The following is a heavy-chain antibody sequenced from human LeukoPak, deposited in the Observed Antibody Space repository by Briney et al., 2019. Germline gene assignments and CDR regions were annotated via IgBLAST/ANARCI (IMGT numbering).Heavy chain of an antibody. CDR3: ARGSLRFLEWLPPFDP. J-gene: IGHJ5*02. CDR1: GGTFSSYA. D-gene: IGHD3-3*01. CDR2: IIPIFGTA. V-gene: IGHV1-69*05. Sequence: SVKVSCKASGGTFSSYAISWVRQAPGQGLEWMGGIIPIFGTANYAQKFQGRVTITTDESTSTAYMELSSLRSEDTAVYYCARGSLRFLEWLPPFDPWGQGTLVTVSS.